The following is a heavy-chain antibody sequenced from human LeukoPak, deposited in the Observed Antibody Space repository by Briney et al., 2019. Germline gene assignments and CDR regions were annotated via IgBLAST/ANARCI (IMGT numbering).Heavy chain of an antibody. CDR3: ARDWGMITFGGVIVPSNYFDS. V-gene: IGHV3-30*19. D-gene: IGHD3-16*01. CDR2: ISYDGSNK. Sequence: GGSLRLSCAASGFTFSSYDMHWVRQAPGKGLEWVAVISYDGSNKYYADSVKGRFTISRDNSKNTLYMQMNSLRAEDTAVYYCARDWGMITFGGVIVPSNYFDSWGQGTLVTVSS. CDR1: GFTFSSYD. J-gene: IGHJ4*02.